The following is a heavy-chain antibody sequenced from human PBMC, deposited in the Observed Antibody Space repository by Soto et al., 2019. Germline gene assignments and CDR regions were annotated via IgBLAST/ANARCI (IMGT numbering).Heavy chain of an antibody. CDR2: ISSGGGDA. Sequence: DVQLLESGGGLVQPGGSLRVSCVASGFTFNTHAMGWVRQAPGKGLEWVSGISSGGGDAYYADSVRGRFTISRDNSRNTLYLQMNSLRAEDTAVYYCAKVWGRVTCYDYWGQGTLVTVSS. J-gene: IGHJ4*02. D-gene: IGHD2-15*01. V-gene: IGHV3-23*01. CDR1: GFTFNTHA. CDR3: AKVWGRVTCYDY.